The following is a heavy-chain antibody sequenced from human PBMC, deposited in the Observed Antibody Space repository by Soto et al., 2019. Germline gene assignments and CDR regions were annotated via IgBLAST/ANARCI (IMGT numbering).Heavy chain of an antibody. Sequence: PGGSLRLSCAASGFTFSSYAMSWVRQAPGKGLEWVSAISGSGGSTYYADSVKGRFTISRDNSKNTLYLQMNSLRAEDTAVYYCAKDPPPYFYDSSGPKAFDIWGQGTMVTVSS. J-gene: IGHJ3*02. CDR3: AKDPPPYFYDSSGPKAFDI. D-gene: IGHD3-22*01. V-gene: IGHV3-23*01. CDR2: ISGSGGST. CDR1: GFTFSSYA.